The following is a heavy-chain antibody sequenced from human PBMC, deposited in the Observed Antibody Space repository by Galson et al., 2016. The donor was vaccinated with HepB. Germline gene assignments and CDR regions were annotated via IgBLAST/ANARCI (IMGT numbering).Heavy chain of an antibody. V-gene: IGHV3-9*01. D-gene: IGHD6-19*01. Sequence: SLSLSSASSGFTCGYWAIHWVRPAPQEGLGLVSGMRCNSGTIDYADSVKGRFTITSDNAKNSLYLQMNSLSVEDTALYYCAKDRASNSGWSPIDYWGQGNLVTVS. CDR2: MRCNSGTI. CDR1: GFTCGYWA. J-gene: IGHJ4*02. CDR3: AKDRASNSGWSPIDY.